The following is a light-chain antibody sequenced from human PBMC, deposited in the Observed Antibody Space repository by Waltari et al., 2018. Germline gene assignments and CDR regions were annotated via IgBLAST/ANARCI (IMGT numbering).Light chain of an antibody. V-gene: IGKV1-27*01. J-gene: IGKJ1*01. CDR1: QDIRTY. CDR3: QGYDTAPRT. CDR2: DAS. Sequence: DIEMTQSPSSLSASVGDRVPITCRASQDIRTYLAWYQQKPGKVPALLIYDASTLQSGVPSRFSGRGSGTEFTLTITSLQPEDVATYFCQGYDTAPRTFGQGTKVE.